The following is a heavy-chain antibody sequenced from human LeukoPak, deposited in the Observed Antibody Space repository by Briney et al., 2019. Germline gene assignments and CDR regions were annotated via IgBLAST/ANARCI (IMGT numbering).Heavy chain of an antibody. CDR2: ISYDGSNK. V-gene: IGHV3-30-3*01. J-gene: IGHJ4*02. Sequence: GGSLRLSCAASGFTFSSYAMHWVRQAPGKGLEWVAVISYDGSNKYYADSVKGRFTISKDNSKNTLYLQMNSLRAEDTAVYYCARVIAAAGYWGQGTLVTVSS. D-gene: IGHD6-13*01. CDR3: ARVIAAAGY. CDR1: GFTFSSYA.